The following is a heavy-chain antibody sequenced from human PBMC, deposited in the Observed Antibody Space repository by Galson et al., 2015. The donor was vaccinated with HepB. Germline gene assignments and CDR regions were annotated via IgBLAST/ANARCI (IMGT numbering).Heavy chain of an antibody. CDR3: AKRSASGAYYDS. CDR2: ITASGGDT. J-gene: IGHJ4*02. Sequence: SLRLSCAASGFTFNNYGMAWVRQAPGKGPEWVSTITASGGDTFYAGSVKGRFTTSRDNSKNMFFLQMNSLRAEDSAVYYCAKRSASGAYYDSWGQGTLVTVSS. CDR1: GFTFNNYG. D-gene: IGHD3-10*01. V-gene: IGHV3-23*01.